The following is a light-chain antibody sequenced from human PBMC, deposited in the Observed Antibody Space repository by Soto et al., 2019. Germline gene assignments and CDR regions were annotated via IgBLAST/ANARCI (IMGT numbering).Light chain of an antibody. CDR3: QQYGSSGT. J-gene: IGKJ1*01. V-gene: IGKV3-20*01. CDR2: GAS. Sequence: EFVLTQSQATLSLSPGERATLSCRASQSVSNNYLAWYQQKPGQAPRLLIYGASNRATGIPDRFSGSGSGTDFTLTISRLEPEDFAVYYCQQYGSSGTFGQGTKVDIK. CDR1: QSVSNNY.